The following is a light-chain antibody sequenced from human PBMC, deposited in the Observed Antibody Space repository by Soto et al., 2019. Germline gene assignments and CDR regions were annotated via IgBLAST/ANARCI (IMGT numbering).Light chain of an antibody. Sequence: DIQMTQSPSSLSASVGDRVTITCRASQSISSYLNWYQQKPGKAPKLLIYEASNLQSGVPSRFSGSGSGTDFTLTISCLQPEDFASYYCQQSHSTPLTFGQGTRLETK. J-gene: IGKJ5*01. CDR3: QQSHSTPLT. CDR2: EAS. V-gene: IGKV1-39*01. CDR1: QSISSY.